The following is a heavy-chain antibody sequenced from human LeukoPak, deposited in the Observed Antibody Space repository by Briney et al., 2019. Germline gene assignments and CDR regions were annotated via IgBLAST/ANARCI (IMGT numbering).Heavy chain of an antibody. V-gene: IGHV4-34*01. CDR2: INHSGST. CDR3: AGLGRCCSGGSCNY. Sequence: SETLSLTCAVYGGSFSGYYWSWIRQPPGKGLEWIGEINHSGSTNYNPSLKSRVTISVDTSKNQFSLKLSSVTAADTAVYYCAGLGRCCSGGSCNYWGQGTLVTVSS. J-gene: IGHJ4*02. D-gene: IGHD2-15*01. CDR1: GGSFSGYY.